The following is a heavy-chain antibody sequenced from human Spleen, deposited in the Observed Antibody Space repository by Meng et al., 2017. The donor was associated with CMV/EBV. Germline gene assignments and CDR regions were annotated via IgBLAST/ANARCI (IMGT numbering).Heavy chain of an antibody. J-gene: IGHJ6*02. Sequence: ASVKVSCKASGYTFTGYYMHWVRQAPGQGLEWMGWINPNSGGTNYAQKFQGRVTMTRDTSISTAYMELSMLRSDDTAVYYCARDGFSWELLSSDYYYYGMDVWGQGTTVTVSS. CDR1: GYTFTGYY. D-gene: IGHD1-26*01. V-gene: IGHV1-2*02. CDR2: INPNSGGT. CDR3: ARDGFSWELLSSDYYYYGMDV.